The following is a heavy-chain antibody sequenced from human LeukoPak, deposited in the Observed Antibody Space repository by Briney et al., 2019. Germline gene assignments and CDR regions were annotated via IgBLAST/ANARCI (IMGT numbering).Heavy chain of an antibody. CDR3: AREGVAATGLDY. D-gene: IGHD6-13*01. V-gene: IGHV1-46*01. J-gene: IGHJ4*02. CDR1: GYTFSIYN. Sequence: ASVKVSCKASGYTFSIYNMHWVRQAPGQGLKWMGIINPSGGSASDAQKFQGRLTMTRDTSTSTLYMELSSLRSEDTAVYYCAREGVAATGLDYWGQRTLVTVSS. CDR2: INPSGGSA.